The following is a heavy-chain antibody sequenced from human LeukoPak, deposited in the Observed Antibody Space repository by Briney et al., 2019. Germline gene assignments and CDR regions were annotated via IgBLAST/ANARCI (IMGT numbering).Heavy chain of an antibody. J-gene: IGHJ3*02. CDR3: AKDLTVTTTPAFDI. CDR2: ISWNSGSI. Sequence: GGSLRLPFPASGFTFDDYAMHGVRQAPGRGLGGVSGISWNSGSIGYADSVKGRFTISRDNAKNSLYLQMNSLRAEDTALYYCAKDLTVTTTPAFDIWGQGTMVTVSS. V-gene: IGHV3-9*01. D-gene: IGHD4-17*01. CDR1: GFTFDDYA.